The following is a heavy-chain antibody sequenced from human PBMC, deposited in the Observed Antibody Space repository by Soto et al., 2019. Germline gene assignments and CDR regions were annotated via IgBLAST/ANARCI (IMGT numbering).Heavy chain of an antibody. D-gene: IGHD2-15*01. CDR2: ISYGGTT. CDR3: SRGILV. Sequence: QVQLQESGPGLVKPSQTLSLTCTVSGGSMNSGGYCWNWIRQHPGEGLEWIGCISYGGTTSYNPSLKSPVIITVDPSKNQFSLKLSSVTAADTAVYYCSRGILVWGQGALITVSS. V-gene: IGHV4-31*01. J-gene: IGHJ4*02. CDR1: GGSMNSGGYC.